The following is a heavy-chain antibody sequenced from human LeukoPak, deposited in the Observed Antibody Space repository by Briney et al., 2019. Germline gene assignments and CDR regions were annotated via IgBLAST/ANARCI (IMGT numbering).Heavy chain of an antibody. D-gene: IGHD3-22*01. CDR2: ISSSSSYI. CDR3: AKAPHYYEADY. J-gene: IGHJ4*02. CDR1: GFTFSSYS. Sequence: GGSLRLSCAASGFTFSSYSMNWVRQAPGKGLEWVSSISSSSSYIYYADSVKGRFTISRDNSKNTLYLQMNSLRAEDTAVYYCAKAPHYYEADYWGQGTLVTVSS. V-gene: IGHV3-21*04.